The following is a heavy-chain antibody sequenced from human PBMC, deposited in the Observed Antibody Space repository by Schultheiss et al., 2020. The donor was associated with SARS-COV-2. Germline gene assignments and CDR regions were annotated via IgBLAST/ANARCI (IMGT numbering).Heavy chain of an antibody. D-gene: IGHD2-2*02. J-gene: IGHJ4*02. V-gene: IGHV3-48*03. Sequence: GESLKISCAASGFIFSNYEMNWVRQAPGKGLEWISYISSSGSTIYYADSVKGRFTISRDNSKNTLYLQMNSLRAEDTAVYYCARIPAAIRALDYWGQGTLVTVSS. CDR3: ARIPAAIRALDY. CDR2: ISSSGSTI. CDR1: GFIFSNYE.